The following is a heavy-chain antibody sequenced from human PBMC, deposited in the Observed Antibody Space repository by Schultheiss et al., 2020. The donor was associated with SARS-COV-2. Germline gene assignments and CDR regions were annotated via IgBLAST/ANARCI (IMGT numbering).Heavy chain of an antibody. CDR3: ATAQSRIRRRAFDI. J-gene: IGHJ3*02. CDR1: GFTFSSYS. V-gene: IGHV3-48*01. Sequence: SCAASGFTFSSYSMNWVRQAPGKGLEWVSYISSSSSTIYYADSVKGRFTISRDNAKNSLYLQMNSLRAEDTAVYYCATAQSRIRRRAFDIWGQGTMVTVSS. D-gene: IGHD2-21*01. CDR2: ISSSSSTI.